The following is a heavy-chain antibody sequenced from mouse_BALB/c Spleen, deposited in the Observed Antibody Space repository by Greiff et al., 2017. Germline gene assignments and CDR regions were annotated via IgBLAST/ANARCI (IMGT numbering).Heavy chain of an antibody. CDR2: ISSGGSYT. CDR3: ARSTGTAFAY. J-gene: IGHJ3*01. V-gene: IGHV5-9-3*01. Sequence: EVKLMESGGGLVQPGGSRKLSCAASGFTFSSYAMSWVRQTPEKRLEWVATISSGGSYTYYPDSVKGRFTISRDNAKNTLYLQMSSLRSEDTAMYYCARSTGTAFAYWGQGTLVTVS. CDR1: GFTFSSYA. D-gene: IGHD4-1*02.